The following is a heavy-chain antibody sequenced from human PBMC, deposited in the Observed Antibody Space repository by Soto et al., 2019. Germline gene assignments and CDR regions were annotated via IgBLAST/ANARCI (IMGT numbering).Heavy chain of an antibody. Sequence: QVQLQESGPGLVKTSGTLSLTCAVSGGSISRSNWWSWVRQPPGKGLEWIGEIYPSGSTNYNLALKSRVTMSIDTSKNQVSLNLTSVAAADTAVYYCTRGVVTTGHNWFDPWGQGILITVS. CDR3: TRGVVTTGHNWFDP. CDR2: IYPSGST. J-gene: IGHJ5*02. D-gene: IGHD1-1*01. CDR1: GGSISRSNW. V-gene: IGHV4-4*02.